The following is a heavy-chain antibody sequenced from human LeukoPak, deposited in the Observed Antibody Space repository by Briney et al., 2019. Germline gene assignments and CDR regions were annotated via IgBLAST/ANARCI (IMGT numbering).Heavy chain of an antibody. CDR2: ISSSGSTI. CDR3: AKSYRAAIWDRQNNWLDP. V-gene: IGHV3-48*03. CDR1: GFTFSSYE. Sequence: PGGSLRLSCAASGFTFSSYEMNWVRQAPGKGLEWVSYISSSGSTIYYADSVKGRFTISRDNSKNTLYLQMNSLRAEDTAVYYCAKSYRAAIWDRQNNWLDPWGQGTLVTVSS. D-gene: IGHD6-25*01. J-gene: IGHJ5*02.